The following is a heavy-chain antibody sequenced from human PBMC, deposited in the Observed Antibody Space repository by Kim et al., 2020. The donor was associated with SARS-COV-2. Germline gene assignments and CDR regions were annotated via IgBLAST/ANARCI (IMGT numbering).Heavy chain of an antibody. CDR1: GGSFSGYY. CDR2: INHSGST. V-gene: IGHV4-34*01. Sequence: SETLSLTCAVYGGSFSGYYWSWIRQPPGKGLEWIGEINHSGSTNYNPSLKSRVTISVDTSKNQFSLKLSSVTAADTAVYYCARAPRRLLRYLGFDPWGQGTLVTVSS. CDR3: ARAPRRLLRYLGFDP. D-gene: IGHD3-9*01. J-gene: IGHJ5*02.